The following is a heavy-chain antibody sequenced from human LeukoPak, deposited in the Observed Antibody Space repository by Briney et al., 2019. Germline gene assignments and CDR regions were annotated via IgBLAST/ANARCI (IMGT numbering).Heavy chain of an antibody. D-gene: IGHD6-13*01. V-gene: IGHV1-24*01. Sequence: ALVKVSCKVSGYTLTELSMHWVRQAPGKGLEWMGGFDPEDGETIYAQKFQGRVTMTEDTSTDTAYMELSSLRSEDTAVYYCATDLDQQLVLDYWGQGTLVTVSS. J-gene: IGHJ4*02. CDR3: ATDLDQQLVLDY. CDR1: GYTLTELS. CDR2: FDPEDGET.